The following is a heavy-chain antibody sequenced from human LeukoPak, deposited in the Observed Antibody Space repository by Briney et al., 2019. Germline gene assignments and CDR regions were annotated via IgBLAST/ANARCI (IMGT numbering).Heavy chain of an antibody. V-gene: IGHV4-59*01. CDR1: GGSLSSYY. J-gene: IGHJ4*02. D-gene: IGHD6-19*01. Sequence: PSETLSLTCTVSGGSLSSYYWSWIRQPPGKGLEWIGYIYYSGSTNYNPSLKSRVTISVDTSKNQFSLKLSSVTAADTAVYYCARGSGWYLYWGQGTLVTVSS. CDR3: ARGSGWYLY. CDR2: IYYSGST.